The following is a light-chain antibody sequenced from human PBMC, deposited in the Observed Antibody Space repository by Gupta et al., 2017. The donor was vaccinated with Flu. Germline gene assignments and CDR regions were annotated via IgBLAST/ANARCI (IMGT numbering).Light chain of an antibody. CDR3: QQSYNTPFT. J-gene: IGKJ3*01. V-gene: IGKV1-39*01. Sequence: DIQLTQSPSSLSASVVDRVTITCRASQSFSTYLNWYQQKPGKAPKLLIYAASSTQSGVPLRFSGSGSGTDFILTISSLQPEDFATYYCQQSYNTPFTFGPGTKVDIK. CDR1: QSFSTY. CDR2: AAS.